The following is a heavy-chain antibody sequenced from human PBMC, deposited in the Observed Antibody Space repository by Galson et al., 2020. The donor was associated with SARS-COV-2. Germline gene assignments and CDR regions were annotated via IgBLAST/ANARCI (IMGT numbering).Heavy chain of an antibody. CDR1: GSSFSDPS. J-gene: IGHJ6*02. CDR2: ITSKVNNYAT. V-gene: IGHV3-73*01. CDR3: TRHEVYKFGYYFNDGMDV. Sequence: GESLKISCAASGSSFSDPSMHWVRQAPGKGLEWVALITSKVNNYATAYAASVKGRLTISRDDSKNTAFLQMNSLKSEDTAVYYCTRHEVYKFGYYFNDGMDVWGQGTAVTVSS. D-gene: IGHD3-16*01.